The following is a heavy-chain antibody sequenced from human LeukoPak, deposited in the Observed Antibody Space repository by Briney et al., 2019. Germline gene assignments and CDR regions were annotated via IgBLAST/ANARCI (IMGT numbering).Heavy chain of an antibody. D-gene: IGHD2-21*02. V-gene: IGHV3-43*01. Sequence: GGSLRLSCAASGFTFDRFTIHWVRQTPGKGLEWVSLINRRGHTFYADSVKGRFTISRDNSRNSVFLQMNSLRPEDTALYHCAKEVDCPSDCLFFHPWGQGTLVTVSS. CDR3: AKEVDCPSDCLFFHP. CDR1: GFTFDRFT. J-gene: IGHJ5*02. CDR2: INRRGHT.